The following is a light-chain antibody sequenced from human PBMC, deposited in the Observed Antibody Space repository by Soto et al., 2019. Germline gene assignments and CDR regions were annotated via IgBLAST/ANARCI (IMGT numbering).Light chain of an antibody. Sequence: QSALTQPASVSASPGQSITISCTGTSSDVGGYNYVSWYQQHPGKAPKLMIYDVSNRPSGVSNRFSGSKSGNTASLTISGLQAEDEADYYCSSYISSSTLYVFGTGTKVTVL. CDR2: DVS. CDR3: SSYISSSTLYV. CDR1: SSDVGGYNY. J-gene: IGLJ1*01. V-gene: IGLV2-14*01.